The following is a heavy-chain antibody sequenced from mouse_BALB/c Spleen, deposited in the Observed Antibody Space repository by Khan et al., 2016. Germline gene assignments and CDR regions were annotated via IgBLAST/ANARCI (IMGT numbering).Heavy chain of an antibody. D-gene: IGHD4-1*01. CDR2: IRNKANGYTT. CDR3: AKSGIVMDY. CDR1: GFTFTDYY. V-gene: IGHV7-3*02. J-gene: IGHJ4*01. Sequence: EVELVESGGGLVQPGGSLRLPCATSGFTFTDYYMSWVRQPPGKALEWLGFIRNKANGYTTEYSASVKGRFTISRDNSQRILYLQMNTLRAEDSAAYYCAKSGIVMDYWGQGTSVTVSS.